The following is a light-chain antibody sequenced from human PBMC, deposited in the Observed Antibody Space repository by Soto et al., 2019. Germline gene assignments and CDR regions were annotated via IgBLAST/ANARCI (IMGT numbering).Light chain of an antibody. J-gene: IGKJ1*01. CDR3: QHYNSYSEA. V-gene: IGKV1-5*03. CDR1: QGIRND. CDR2: KAS. Sequence: IQMTQSPSSLSASVGDRVTITCRASQGIRNDLGWYQQKPGKAPKLLIYKASTLKSGVPSRFSGSGSGTEFTLTISSLXXXXFATYYCQHYNSYSEAFGQGTKVDIK.